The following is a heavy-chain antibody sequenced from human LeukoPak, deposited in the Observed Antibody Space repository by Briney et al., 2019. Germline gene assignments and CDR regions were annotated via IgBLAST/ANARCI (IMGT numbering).Heavy chain of an antibody. D-gene: IGHD3-10*01. CDR2: ISYDGSTK. CDR3: AKILWFTTGSYIFDY. Sequence: GGSLRLSCAASGFTFSSYAIHWVRQAPGKGLEWVALISYDGSTKYSTDSVTGRFTISRDNSKNTLYLQMNSLRVDDTAIYYCAKILWFTTGSYIFDYWGQGTLVTVSS. J-gene: IGHJ4*02. CDR1: GFTFSSYA. V-gene: IGHV3-30*04.